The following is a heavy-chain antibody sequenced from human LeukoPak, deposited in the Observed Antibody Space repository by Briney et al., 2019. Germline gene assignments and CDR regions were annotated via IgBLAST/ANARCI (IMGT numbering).Heavy chain of an antibody. D-gene: IGHD3-10*01. CDR1: GFTFSTYN. Sequence: GGSLRLSCAASGFTFSTYNMNWVRQAPGKGLEWVSYISVTARTIHYADSVKGRFTISRDNAKNSLYLQMNSLRAEDTAVYCCARSAPTVRGVIESIYMDVWGKGTTVTVSS. CDR3: ARSAPTVRGVIESIYMDV. V-gene: IGHV3-48*01. CDR2: ISVTARTI. J-gene: IGHJ6*03.